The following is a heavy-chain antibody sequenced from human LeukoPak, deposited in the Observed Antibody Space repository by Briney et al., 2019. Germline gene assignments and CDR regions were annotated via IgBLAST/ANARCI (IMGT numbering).Heavy chain of an antibody. Sequence: GASVKVSCKASGYTFTGYYMHWVRQAPGQGLEWMGRINPNSGGTNYAQKFQGRVTMTRDTSISTAYMELSRLRSDDTAVYYCARESSMVRGVIPSPWGQGTLVTVSS. CDR3: ARESSMVRGVIPSP. CDR2: INPNSGGT. CDR1: GYTFTGYY. D-gene: IGHD3-10*01. V-gene: IGHV1-2*06. J-gene: IGHJ5*02.